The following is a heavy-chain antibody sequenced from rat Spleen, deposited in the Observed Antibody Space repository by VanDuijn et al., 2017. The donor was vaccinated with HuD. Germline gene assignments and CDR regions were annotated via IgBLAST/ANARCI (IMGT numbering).Heavy chain of an antibody. D-gene: IGHD1-2*01. CDR2: ISISGSRT. V-gene: IGHV5-22*01. CDR3: TRVNYSAYMDFDY. CDR1: GFTFSDYY. Sequence: EVQLVESGGGLVQPGRSMKLSCAASGFTFSDYYMAWVRQAPRKGLEWVAIISISGSRTSYSDSVKGRFTISSDNAKSTLYLQMDSLGSEDTATYHCTRVNYSAYMDFDYWGQGVLVTVSS. J-gene: IGHJ2*01.